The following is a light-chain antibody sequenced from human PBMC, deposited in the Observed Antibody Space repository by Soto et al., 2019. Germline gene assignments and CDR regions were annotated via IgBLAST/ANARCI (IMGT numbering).Light chain of an antibody. CDR3: FSYAGTHNSVV. CDR2: DVT. V-gene: IGLV2-11*01. CDR1: SSDVDGYKY. J-gene: IGLJ2*01. Sequence: QSALTQPRSVSGSPGQSVTISCTGTSSDVDGYKYVSWYQQHPGKAPKLMIYDVTKRPSGVPDRFSGSKSGNTASLTISGLQAEDEADYYCFSYAGTHNSVVFGGGTKLTVL.